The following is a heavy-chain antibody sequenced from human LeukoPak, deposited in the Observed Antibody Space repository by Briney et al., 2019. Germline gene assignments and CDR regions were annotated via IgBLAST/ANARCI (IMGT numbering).Heavy chain of an antibody. CDR3: AGGATISGTGYFDF. V-gene: IGHV4-34*01. CDR2: IDHRGGT. J-gene: IGHJ4*03. CDR1: GGSFSRYY. D-gene: IGHD1-26*01. Sequence: SETLSLTCAVYGGSFSRYYWSWIRQSPGKGLEWIAEIDHRGGTKYDPSVRSRVAISVDKSKTQFSLKVKSLSAADTTVYYCAGGATISGTGYFDFWGQGTLVTVSS.